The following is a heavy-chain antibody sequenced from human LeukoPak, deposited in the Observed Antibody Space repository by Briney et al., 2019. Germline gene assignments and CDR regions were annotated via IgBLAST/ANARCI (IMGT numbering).Heavy chain of an antibody. CDR3: ARDMYSSSWQYNWFDP. CDR2: IYYSGST. J-gene: IGHJ5*02. Sequence: SQTLSLTCTVSGGSISSGDYYWSWIRQPPGKGLEWIGYIYYSGSTYYNPSLKSRVTISVDTSKNQFSLKLSSVTAADTAAYYCARDMYSSSWQYNWFDPWGQGTLVTVSS. D-gene: IGHD6-13*01. CDR1: GGSISSGDYY. V-gene: IGHV4-30-4*08.